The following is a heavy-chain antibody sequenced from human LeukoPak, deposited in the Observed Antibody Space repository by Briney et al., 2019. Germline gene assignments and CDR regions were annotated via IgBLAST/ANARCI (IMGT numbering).Heavy chain of an antibody. D-gene: IGHD3-10*01. Sequence: GGSLRLSCAASGFTFSSYTMNWVRQAPGRGMEWDSSISSSSSYIYYAGSVKSRFTTSRDNAKNSLYLQMNSLRAEDTAVYYCARPIYYGSGSYGFDYWGQGTLVTVSS. CDR3: ARPIYYGSGSYGFDY. V-gene: IGHV3-21*01. CDR2: ISSSSSYI. J-gene: IGHJ4*02. CDR1: GFTFSSYT.